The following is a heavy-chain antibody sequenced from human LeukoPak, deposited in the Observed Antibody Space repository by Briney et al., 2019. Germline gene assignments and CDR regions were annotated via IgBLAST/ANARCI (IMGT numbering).Heavy chain of an antibody. V-gene: IGHV1-8*01. Sequence: ASVKVSCKASGYTFTSYDINWVRQATGQGLEWMGWMNPNSGNTSYAQKFQGRVTMTRNTSISTAYMELSSLRSEATAVYYCARAYHYGYSSGWYAVDYWGQGTLVTVSS. CDR1: GYTFTSYD. CDR3: ARAYHYGYSSGWYAVDY. CDR2: MNPNSGNT. J-gene: IGHJ4*02. D-gene: IGHD6-19*01.